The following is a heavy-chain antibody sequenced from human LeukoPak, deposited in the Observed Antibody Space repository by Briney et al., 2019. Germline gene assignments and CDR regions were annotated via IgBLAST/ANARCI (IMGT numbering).Heavy chain of an antibody. Sequence: GGSLRLSCAASGFTFSSYGMNWVRQAPGKGLEWVSYISSSSGTIYYADSVKGRFTISRDNAKNSLYLQMNSLRAEDTALYHCARDLSRPHAFDIWGQGTMVTVSS. J-gene: IGHJ3*02. CDR1: GFTFSSYG. CDR3: ARDLSRPHAFDI. V-gene: IGHV3-48*04. D-gene: IGHD3-16*02. CDR2: ISSSSGTI.